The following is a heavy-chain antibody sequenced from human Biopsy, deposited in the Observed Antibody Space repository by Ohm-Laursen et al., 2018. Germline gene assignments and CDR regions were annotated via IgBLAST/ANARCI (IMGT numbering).Heavy chain of an antibody. D-gene: IGHD3-3*01. Sequence: SLRLSCSAPGFTYTTFAMSWVRQATGKGPEWVSTISANGATSYYADSVKGRFTISRDNSKNTLYLQMNSVRADDTAIYYCAKGGSITIFGVVINNCFDPWGQGTRVTVSS. CDR1: GFTYTTFA. CDR3: AKGGSITIFGVVINNCFDP. CDR2: ISANGATS. V-gene: IGHV3-23*01. J-gene: IGHJ5*02.